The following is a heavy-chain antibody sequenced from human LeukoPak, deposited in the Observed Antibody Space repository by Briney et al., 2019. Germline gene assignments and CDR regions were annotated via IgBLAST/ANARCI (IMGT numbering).Heavy chain of an antibody. V-gene: IGHV4-31*03. CDR1: GGSISSGGYY. J-gene: IGHJ4*02. D-gene: IGHD3-9*01. Sequence: SETLSLTCTVSGGSISSGGYYWSWIRQHPGKGLEWIGYIYYSGSTYYNPSLKGRVTISVDTSKNQFSLKLSSVTAADTAVYYCARASDDILTGGSDYWGQGTLVTVSS. CDR2: IYYSGST. CDR3: ARASDDILTGGSDY.